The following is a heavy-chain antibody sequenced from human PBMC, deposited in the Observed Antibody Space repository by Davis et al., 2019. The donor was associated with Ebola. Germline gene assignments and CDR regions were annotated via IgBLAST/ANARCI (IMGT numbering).Heavy chain of an antibody. J-gene: IGHJ6*02. CDR2: VKQDGSDT. D-gene: IGHD3-10*01. V-gene: IGHV3-7*01. CDR3: ATLPGGRGMDV. CDR1: GLTFTHYW. Sequence: GESLKISCVVSGLTFTHYWMNWVRQAPGKGLEWVANVKQDGSDTYYVDSGKGRFIISRDNTKNSIYLEMNDLRVDDTAVYYCATLPGGRGMDVWGQGTTVTVSS.